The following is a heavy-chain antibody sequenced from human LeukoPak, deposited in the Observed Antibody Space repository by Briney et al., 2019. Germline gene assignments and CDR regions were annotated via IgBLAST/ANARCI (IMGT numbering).Heavy chain of an antibody. J-gene: IGHJ4*02. Sequence: SGPALVKPTQTLTLTCTFSGFSLSTPEMCVTWIRQPPGRALEWLARIDWDDDKFYSPSLRTRLTISKDTPKNQVVLRMTNMDPVDTGTYYCARMTPDSPSFDYWGQGALITVSS. CDR1: GFSLSTPEMC. CDR2: IDWDDDK. D-gene: IGHD2-15*01. CDR3: ARMTPDSPSFDY. V-gene: IGHV2-70*17.